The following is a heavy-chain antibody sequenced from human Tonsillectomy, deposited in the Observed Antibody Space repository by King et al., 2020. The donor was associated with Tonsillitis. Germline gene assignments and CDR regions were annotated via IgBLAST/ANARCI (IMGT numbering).Heavy chain of an antibody. CDR3: ARQTMVRGVIMYEYDSGNYYYYMDV. D-gene: IGHD3-10*01. CDR1: GYSFTSYW. J-gene: IGHJ6*03. CDR2: IYPGDSDT. V-gene: IGHV5-51*01. Sequence: QLVQSGAEVKKPGESLKISCKGSGYSFTSYWIGWVRQMPGKGLEWMGIIYPGDSDTRYSPSFQGQVTISADKSISTAYLQWSSLKASDTAMYYCARQTMVRGVIMYEYDSGNYYYYMDVWGKGTTVTVSS.